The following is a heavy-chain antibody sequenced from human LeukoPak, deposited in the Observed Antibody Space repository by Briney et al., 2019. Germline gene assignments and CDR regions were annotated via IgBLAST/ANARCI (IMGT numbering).Heavy chain of an antibody. CDR3: ASVYSSSWKRLFNWFDP. J-gene: IGHJ5*02. Sequence: ASVKVSCKASGYTFTSYDINWVRQATGQGLEWMGWMNPNSGNTGYAQKFQGRVTMTRNTSISTAYMELSSLRSEDTAVYCCASVYSSSWKRLFNWFDPWGQGTLVTVSS. CDR1: GYTFTSYD. V-gene: IGHV1-8*01. D-gene: IGHD6-13*01. CDR2: MNPNSGNT.